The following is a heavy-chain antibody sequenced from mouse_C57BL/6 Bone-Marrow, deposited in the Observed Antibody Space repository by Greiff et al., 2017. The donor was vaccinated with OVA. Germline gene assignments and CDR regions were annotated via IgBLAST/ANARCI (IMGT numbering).Heavy chain of an antibody. CDR2: ISSGSSTI. J-gene: IGHJ4*01. CDR1: GFTFSDYG. D-gene: IGHD1-1*01. CDR3: ARGYYYGSSYDYAMDY. V-gene: IGHV5-17*01. Sequence: VQLKESGGGLVKPGGSLKLSCAASGFTFSDYGMHWVRQAPEKGLEWVAYISSGSSTIYYADTVKGRFTISRDNAKNTLFLQMTSLRSEDTAMYYCARGYYYGSSYDYAMDYWGQGTSVTVSS.